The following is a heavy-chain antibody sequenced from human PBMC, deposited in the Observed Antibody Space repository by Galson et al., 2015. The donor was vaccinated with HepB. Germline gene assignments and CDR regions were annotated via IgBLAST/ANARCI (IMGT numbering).Heavy chain of an antibody. Sequence: SLRLSCAASGFTVSSNYMSWVRQAPGKGLEWVSVIYSGGSTYYADSVKGRFTISRDNSKNTLYLQMNSLRAEDTAVYYCAEGKLWPNFDYWGQGPLVTVSS. J-gene: IGHJ4*02. D-gene: IGHD5-18*01. CDR3: AEGKLWPNFDY. V-gene: IGHV3-53*01. CDR2: IYSGGST. CDR1: GFTVSSNY.